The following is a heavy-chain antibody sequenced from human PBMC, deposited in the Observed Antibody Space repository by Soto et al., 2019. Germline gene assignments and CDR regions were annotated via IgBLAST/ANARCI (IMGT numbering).Heavy chain of an antibody. CDR2: MNPNNTNT. Sequence: QVQLVQSGAEVKKPGASVKVSCQASGYTFTSYDINWVRQATGQGLEWMGWMNPNNTNTGYAQKFQGRLTVSRNTAMGTAYMGLGCLSSEDTAVYYCARGFSPEVGGGCDYWGQGALVIVCS. CDR3: ARGFSPEVGGGCDY. V-gene: IGHV1-8*01. D-gene: IGHD3-16*01. J-gene: IGHJ4*02. CDR1: GYTFTSYD.